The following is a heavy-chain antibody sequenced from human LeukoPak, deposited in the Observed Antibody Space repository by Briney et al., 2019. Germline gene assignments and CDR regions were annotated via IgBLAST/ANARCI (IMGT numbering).Heavy chain of an antibody. V-gene: IGHV4-59*01. J-gene: IGHJ6*02. CDR1: GGSISSYY. D-gene: IGHD3-16*01. CDR2: IYYSGST. Sequence: SETLSLTCTVSGGSISSYYWSWIRQPPGKGLEWIGYIYYSGSTNYNPSLKSRVTISVDTSKNQFSLKLSSVTAADTAVYYCARDLGGDGMDVWGQGTRSPSP. CDR3: ARDLGGDGMDV.